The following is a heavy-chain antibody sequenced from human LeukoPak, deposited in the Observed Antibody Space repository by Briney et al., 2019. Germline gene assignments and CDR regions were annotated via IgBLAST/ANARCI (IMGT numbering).Heavy chain of an antibody. CDR3: AKDTGYNYGTSYFDY. CDR1: GFTFSNYA. J-gene: IGHJ4*02. V-gene: IGHV3-23*01. D-gene: IGHD5-18*01. Sequence: GVSLRLSCAASGFTFSNYAMSWVPHAPGKGLECVSDISGSGSTTYYADSLRRRFTISRDNPKNTLFLQMNALRATDTALYFCAKDTGYNYGTSYFDYWGQGTLVSVSS. CDR2: ISGSGSTT.